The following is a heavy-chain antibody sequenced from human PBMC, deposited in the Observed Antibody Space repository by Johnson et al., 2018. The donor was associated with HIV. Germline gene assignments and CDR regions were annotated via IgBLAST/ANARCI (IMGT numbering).Heavy chain of an antibody. D-gene: IGHD2-2*01. Sequence: QVQLVESGGGVVQPGRSLRLSCAASGFTFSSYGMHWVRQAPGKGLEWVAVISDDGTNKFYADSVKGRFTISRDNSKNTMFLQMNSLRAEDTAVYYCAKARGGYCSSTSCFAFDIWGQGTMVTVSS. CDR1: GFTFSSYG. J-gene: IGHJ3*02. CDR3: AKARGGYCSSTSCFAFDI. CDR2: ISDDGTNK. V-gene: IGHV3-33*05.